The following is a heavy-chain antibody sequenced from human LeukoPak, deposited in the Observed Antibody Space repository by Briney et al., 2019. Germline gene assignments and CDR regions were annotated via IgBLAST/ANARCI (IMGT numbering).Heavy chain of an antibody. V-gene: IGHV4-59*01. CDR2: IYYSGST. CDR3: TRGSIAYYYMDV. D-gene: IGHD3-22*01. Sequence: SETLSLTCNVSGDSISSDYWSWIRQPPGKGLEWIGNIYYSGSTNYNPSLKSRVTISVDTSKNQFSLKLSSVTAADTAVYYCTRGSIAYYYMDVWGKGTTVTISS. CDR1: GDSISSDY. J-gene: IGHJ6*03.